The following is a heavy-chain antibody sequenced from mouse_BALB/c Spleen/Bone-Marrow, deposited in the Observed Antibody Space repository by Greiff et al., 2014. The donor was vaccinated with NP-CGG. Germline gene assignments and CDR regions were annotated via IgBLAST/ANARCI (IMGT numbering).Heavy chain of an antibody. CDR3: ARRKNVWFAY. CDR2: IHPGTGST. Sequence: VQLQQSGPELVKPGASVKMSCKASGYTFTDYIISWVKQRVGQGLEWIGEIHPGTGSTYYNEKFKGKATLTADKSSNIAYMQLSSLTSEDSAVYFCARRKNVWFAYWGQGTLVTVSA. J-gene: IGHJ3*01. V-gene: IGHV1-77*01. CDR1: GYTFTDYI.